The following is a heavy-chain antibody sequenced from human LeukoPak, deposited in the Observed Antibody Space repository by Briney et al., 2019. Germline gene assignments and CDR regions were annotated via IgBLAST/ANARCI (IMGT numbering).Heavy chain of an antibody. CDR3: ARVLNCSGGSCGDAFDI. V-gene: IGHV3-NL1*01. CDR1: GFTFRSYG. Sequence: GGSLRLSCAASGFTFRSYGMHWVRQAPGKGLEWVSVIYSGGSTYYADSVKGRFTISRDNSKNTLYLQMNSLRAEDTAVYYCARVLNCSGGSCGDAFDIWGQGTMVTVSS. CDR2: IYSGGST. D-gene: IGHD2-15*01. J-gene: IGHJ3*02.